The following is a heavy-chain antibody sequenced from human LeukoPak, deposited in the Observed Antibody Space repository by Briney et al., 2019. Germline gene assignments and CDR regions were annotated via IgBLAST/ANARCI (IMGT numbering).Heavy chain of an antibody. Sequence: GGSLRLSCVASGFTFSSYWMSWVRQAPGKGLEWVAVISYDGSNKYYADSVKGRFTISRDNSKNTLYLQMNSLRAEDTAVYYCAKDRMTTVTTLDYWGQGTLVTVSS. J-gene: IGHJ4*02. CDR2: ISYDGSNK. V-gene: IGHV3-30*18. D-gene: IGHD4-11*01. CDR3: AKDRMTTVTTLDY. CDR1: GFTFSSYW.